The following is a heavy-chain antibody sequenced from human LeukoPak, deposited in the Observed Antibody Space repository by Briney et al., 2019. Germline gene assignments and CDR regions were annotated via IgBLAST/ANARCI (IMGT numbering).Heavy chain of an antibody. Sequence: PGGSLRPSCAASGFTVSNYDLHWVRQGTGKGLEWVSGISTAGDPYYPGSVKGRFTISRENAKKSLYLQMNSLRDGDTAVYYCARGIRAGVWAFDIWGQGTMVTVAS. CDR3: ARGIRAGVWAFDI. J-gene: IGHJ3*02. V-gene: IGHV3-13*04. CDR1: GFTVSNYD. D-gene: IGHD3-10*01. CDR2: ISTAGDP.